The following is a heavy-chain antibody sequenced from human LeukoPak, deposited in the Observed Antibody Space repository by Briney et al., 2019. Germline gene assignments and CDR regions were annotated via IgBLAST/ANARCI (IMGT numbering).Heavy chain of an antibody. CDR1: GFTFSNYW. Sequence: GGSLRLSCAASGFTFSNYWMTWVRQAPGKGLEWVANIKQDGSEKYYVDSVKGRFTISRDNAKKSLHLQMNSLRAEDTALYYCARGLAPNWFDPWGQGTLVTVSS. CDR3: ARGLAPNWFDP. CDR2: IKQDGSEK. V-gene: IGHV3-7*03. J-gene: IGHJ5*02.